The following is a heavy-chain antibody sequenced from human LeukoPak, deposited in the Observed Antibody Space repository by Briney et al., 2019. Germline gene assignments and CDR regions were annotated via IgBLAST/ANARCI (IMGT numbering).Heavy chain of an antibody. J-gene: IGHJ4*02. V-gene: IGHV4-4*07. Sequence: SETLSLTCTVSGGSISSYYWSWIRQPAGKGLEWIGRIYTSGSTNYNPSLKSRVTISVDTSKNQFSLKLSSVTAADTAVYYCARESRTGYSSSWYSINFDYWGQGTLATVSS. CDR2: IYTSGST. CDR1: GGSISSYY. CDR3: ARESRTGYSSSWYSINFDY. D-gene: IGHD6-13*01.